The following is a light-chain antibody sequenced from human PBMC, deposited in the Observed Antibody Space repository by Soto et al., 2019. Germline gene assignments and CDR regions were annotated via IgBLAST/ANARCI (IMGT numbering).Light chain of an antibody. V-gene: IGKV1-5*03. CDR2: KAS. J-gene: IGKJ2*01. Sequence: DIQMTQSPSTLSASVGDRVTITCRASQSISSWLAWYQQKPGKAPKLLIYKASSLESGVRSRFRGGGSGTEFTLTISSLQADDLAACCGQGYDGYSNGFGGGTKLEI. CDR3: QGYDGYSNG. CDR1: QSISSW.